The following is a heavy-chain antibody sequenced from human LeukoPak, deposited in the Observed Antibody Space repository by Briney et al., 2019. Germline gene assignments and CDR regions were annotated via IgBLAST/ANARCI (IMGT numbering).Heavy chain of an antibody. J-gene: IGHJ6*02. V-gene: IGHV1-18*01. D-gene: IGHD3-10*01. CDR3: ARAALWFGELLDGMDV. CDR1: GYTFTSYG. CDR2: ISAYNGNT. Sequence: ASVKVSCTASGYTFTSYGISWVRQAPGQGLEWMGWISAYNGNTNYAQKFQGRVTMTRDTSISTAYMELSRLRSDETAVYYCARAALWFGELLDGMDVWGQGTTVTVSS.